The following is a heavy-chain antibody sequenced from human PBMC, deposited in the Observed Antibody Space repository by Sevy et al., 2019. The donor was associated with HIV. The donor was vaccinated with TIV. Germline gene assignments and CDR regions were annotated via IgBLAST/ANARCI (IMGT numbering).Heavy chain of an antibody. D-gene: IGHD1-1*01. V-gene: IGHV1-8*01. CDR2: MNPNSGNT. J-gene: IGHJ6*02. CDR3: ARGGAYNSVGGSSYGMVV. Sequence: ASVKVSCKASGYTFTSYDINWVRQAAGQGLEWMGWMNPNSGNTGYAQKFQGRVTMTRNTSISTAYTELSSLRSEETAVYYCARGGAYNSVGGSSYGMVVWGQGTTVTVSS. CDR1: GYTFTSYD.